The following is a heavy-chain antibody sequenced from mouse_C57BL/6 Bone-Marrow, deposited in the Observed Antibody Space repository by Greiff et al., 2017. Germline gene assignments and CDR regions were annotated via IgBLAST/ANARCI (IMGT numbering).Heavy chain of an antibody. CDR1: GYTFTSYW. CDR2: INPSSGYT. CDR3: ARRVYGAWFAY. J-gene: IGHJ3*01. V-gene: IGHV1-7*01. D-gene: IGHD1-1*02. Sequence: VHLVESGAELAKPGASVKLSCKASGYTFTSYWMHWVKQRLGQGLEWIGYINPSSGYTKYNQKFKDKATLTAEKSSSTAYMQLSSLTYEDSAVYYCARRVYGAWFAYWGQGTLVTVSA.